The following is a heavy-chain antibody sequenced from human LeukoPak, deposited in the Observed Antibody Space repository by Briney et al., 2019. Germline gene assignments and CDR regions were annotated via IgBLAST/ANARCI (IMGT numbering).Heavy chain of an antibody. Sequence: GGSLRLSCAASGFTFSSYGMHWVRQAPGKGLEWVAVISYDGSNKYYADSVKGRFTISRDNSKNTLYLQMNSLRAEDTAVYYCAKGGYDSSGPDYWGQGTLVTVSS. J-gene: IGHJ4*02. V-gene: IGHV3-30*18. CDR2: ISYDGSNK. D-gene: IGHD3-22*01. CDR3: AKGGYDSSGPDY. CDR1: GFTFSSYG.